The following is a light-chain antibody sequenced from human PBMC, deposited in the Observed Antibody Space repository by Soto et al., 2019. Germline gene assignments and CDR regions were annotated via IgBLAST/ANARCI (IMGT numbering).Light chain of an antibody. CDR3: VLFMGSGVSL. V-gene: IGLV8-61*01. Sequence: QAVVTQEPSFSVSPGGTVTLTCGLSSGSVSTTYYPSWYQQTPGQAPCTLIYNTNTRSSGVPDRFSGSILGNKAALIITGAQADDESDYYCVLFMGSGVSLFGGGTKLTVL. J-gene: IGLJ2*01. CDR2: NTN. CDR1: SGSVSTTYY.